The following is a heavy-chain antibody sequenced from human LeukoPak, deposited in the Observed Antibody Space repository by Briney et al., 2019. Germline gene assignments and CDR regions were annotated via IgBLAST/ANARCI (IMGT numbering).Heavy chain of an antibody. D-gene: IGHD3-10*01. CDR1: GGSISSYY. CDR2: IYYSGST. CDR3: ARAERFRGYYGSGSHDY. Sequence: PSETLSLTCTVSGGSISSYYWCWIRQPPGKGLEWIGYIYYSGSTNYNPSLKSRVTISVDTSKNQFSLKLSSVTAADTAVYYCARAERFRGYYGSGSHDYWGQGTLVTVSS. V-gene: IGHV4-59*01. J-gene: IGHJ4*02.